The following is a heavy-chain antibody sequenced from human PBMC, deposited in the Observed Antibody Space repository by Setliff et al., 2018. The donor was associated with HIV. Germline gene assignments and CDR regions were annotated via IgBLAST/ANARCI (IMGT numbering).Heavy chain of an antibody. D-gene: IGHD6-13*01. CDR3: ARVGYSSSWYWAGAFDI. V-gene: IGHV3-53*01. J-gene: IGHJ3*02. CDR2: IYSGGST. CDR1: GESLSGYY. Sequence: ETLSLTCAVYGESLSGYYWSWVRQAPGKGLEWVSVIYSGGSTYYADSVKGRFTISRDNSKNTLYLQMNSLRAEDTAVYYCARVGYSSSWYWAGAFDIWGQGTMVTVSS.